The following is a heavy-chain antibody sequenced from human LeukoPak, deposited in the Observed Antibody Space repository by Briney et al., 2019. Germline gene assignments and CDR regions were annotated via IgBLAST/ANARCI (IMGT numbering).Heavy chain of an antibody. CDR3: ARAAYSGSYHSDY. D-gene: IGHD1-26*01. CDR1: GGSISSRNNF. Sequence: SETLSLTCAVSGGSISSRNNFWGWIRQPPGKGLEWIGYIYYSGSTNYNPSLKSRVTISVDTSKNQFSLKLSSVTAADTAVYYCARAAYSGSYHSDYWGQGTLVTVSS. J-gene: IGHJ4*02. V-gene: IGHV4-61*05. CDR2: IYYSGST.